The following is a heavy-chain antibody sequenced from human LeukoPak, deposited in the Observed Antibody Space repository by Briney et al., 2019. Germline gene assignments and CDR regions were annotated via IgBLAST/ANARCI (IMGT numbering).Heavy chain of an antibody. Sequence: SETLSLTCTVSGGSISSYYWSWIRQPAGKGLEWIGRIYTSGSTNYNPSLKSRVTMSVDTSKNQFSLKLSSVTAADTAVYYCARDTRYDYDFWSGCHLDYWGQGTLVTVSS. V-gene: IGHV4-4*07. CDR3: ARDTRYDYDFWSGCHLDY. CDR2: IYTSGST. J-gene: IGHJ4*02. D-gene: IGHD3-3*01. CDR1: GGSISSYY.